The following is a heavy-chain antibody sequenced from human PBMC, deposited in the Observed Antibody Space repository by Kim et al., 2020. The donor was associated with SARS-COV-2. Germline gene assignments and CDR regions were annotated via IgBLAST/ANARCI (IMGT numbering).Heavy chain of an antibody. Sequence: TYYNPSLNIHVTISVDTSKNQFSLKLSSVTAADTAVYYCARRSYYYGMDVWGQGTTVTVSS. CDR3: ARRSYYYGMDV. J-gene: IGHJ6*02. CDR2: T. V-gene: IGHV4-31*01.